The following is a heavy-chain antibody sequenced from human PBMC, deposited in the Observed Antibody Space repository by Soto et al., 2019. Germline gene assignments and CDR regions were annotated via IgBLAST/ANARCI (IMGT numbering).Heavy chain of an antibody. CDR2: SFYSGST. Sequence: SETLSLTCTVSGGSIRSSTYYWGWIRQSPGKGLEWIGSSFYSGSTYYRPSLKSRVTISVDTSKNQFSLQLSSVTPEDTAVYYCARDGAVAATGYYYALDVWGQGTTVTVSS. V-gene: IGHV4-39*02. J-gene: IGHJ6*02. D-gene: IGHD6-19*01. CDR3: ARDGAVAATGYYYALDV. CDR1: GGSIRSSTYY.